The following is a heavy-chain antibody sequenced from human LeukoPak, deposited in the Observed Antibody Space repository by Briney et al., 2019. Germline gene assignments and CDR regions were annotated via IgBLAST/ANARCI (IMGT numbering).Heavy chain of an antibody. V-gene: IGHV1-46*01. CDR3: ARDRSSYGFTDDY. Sequence: ASVKVSCKASGYTFTRYYMHWVRQVPGQGLEWMGIINPSGGSTSYAQKFQGRVTMTRDMSTSTVYMELSSLRSEDTAVYYCARDRSSYGFTDDYWGQGTLVTVSS. CDR2: INPSGGST. D-gene: IGHD1-26*01. J-gene: IGHJ4*02. CDR1: GYTFTRYY.